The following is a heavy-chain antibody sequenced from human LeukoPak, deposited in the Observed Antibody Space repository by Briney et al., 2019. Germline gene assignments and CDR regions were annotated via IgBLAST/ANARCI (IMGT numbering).Heavy chain of an antibody. CDR1: GGSISSYY. J-gene: IGHJ3*02. CDR2: IYYSGST. Sequence: SETLSLTCTVSGGSISSYYWSWIRQPPGKGLGWIGYIYYSGSTNYNPSLESRVTISVDTSKNQFSLKLSSVTAADTAVYYCARKRSDAFDIWGQGTMVTVSS. CDR3: ARKRSDAFDI. V-gene: IGHV4-59*08.